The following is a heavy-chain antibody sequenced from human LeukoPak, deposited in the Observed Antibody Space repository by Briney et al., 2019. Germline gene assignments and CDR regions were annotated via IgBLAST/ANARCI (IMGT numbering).Heavy chain of an antibody. CDR3: AREGIQVWLLGAY. Sequence: ASVKVSCKASGYTFAGDYMHWVRQAPGRGLEWMGWINPNSGGTNYAQKFQGRVTMTRDTSISTAYMELSRLRSDDTAVYYCAREGIQVWLLGAYWGQGTLVTVSS. J-gene: IGHJ4*02. D-gene: IGHD5-18*01. CDR1: GYTFAGDY. CDR2: INPNSGGT. V-gene: IGHV1-2*02.